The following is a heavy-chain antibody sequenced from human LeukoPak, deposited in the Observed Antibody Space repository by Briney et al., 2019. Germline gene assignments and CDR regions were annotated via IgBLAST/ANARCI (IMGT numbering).Heavy chain of an antibody. Sequence: GGSLRLSCAASGFTFSSYGMHWVRQAPAKGLEWVAVISYDGSNKYYADSVKGRFTISRDNSKNTLYLQMNSLRAEDTAVYYCAKDNIWFGEESLDYWGQGTLVTVSS. CDR2: ISYDGSNK. CDR3: AKDNIWFGEESLDY. V-gene: IGHV3-30*18. CDR1: GFTFSSYG. J-gene: IGHJ4*02. D-gene: IGHD3-10*01.